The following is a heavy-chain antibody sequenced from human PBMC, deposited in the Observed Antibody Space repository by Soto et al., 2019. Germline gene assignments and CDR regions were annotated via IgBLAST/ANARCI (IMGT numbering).Heavy chain of an antibody. CDR3: VRRAGGAVVWYYDL. CDR2: VSGRGGSA. Sequence: EVQLLESGGGLVQRGGSLRLSCAASGFIFNNYAMTWVRQAPGKGLEWVARVSGRGGSAYYADSVKGRLPISRDNSNNTLYLQMTHVRGEDTAVYYCVRRAGGAVVWYYDLWGRGTLVSVFS. V-gene: IGHV3-23*01. J-gene: IGHJ2*01. CDR1: GFIFNNYA. D-gene: IGHD2-21*01.